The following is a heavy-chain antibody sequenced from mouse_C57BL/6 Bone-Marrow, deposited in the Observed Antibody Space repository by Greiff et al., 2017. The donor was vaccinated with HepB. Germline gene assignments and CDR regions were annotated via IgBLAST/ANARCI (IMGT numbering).Heavy chain of an antibody. Sequence: ESGPGLVKPSQSLSLTCSVTGYSITSGYYWNWIRQFPGNKLEWMGYISYDGSNNYNPSLKNRISITRDTSKNQFFLELNSVTTEDTATYYCARGYGVDFDYWGQGTTLTVSS. J-gene: IGHJ2*01. CDR2: ISYDGSN. D-gene: IGHD3-1*01. CDR1: GYSITSGYY. V-gene: IGHV3-6*01. CDR3: ARGYGVDFDY.